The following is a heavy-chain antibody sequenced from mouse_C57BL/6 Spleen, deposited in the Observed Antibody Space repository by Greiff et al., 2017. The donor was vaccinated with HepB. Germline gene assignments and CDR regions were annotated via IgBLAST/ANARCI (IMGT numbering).Heavy chain of an antibody. D-gene: IGHD2-4*01. CDR3: TRIYYDYAWFAY. V-gene: IGHV1-15*01. J-gene: IGHJ3*01. Sequence: VKLQESGAELVRPGASVTLSCKASGYTFTDYEMHWVKQTPVHGLEWIGAIDPETGGTAYNQKFKGKAILTADKSSSTAYMELRSLTSEDSAVYYCTRIYYDYAWFAYWGQGTLVTVSA. CDR2: IDPETGGT. CDR1: GYTFTDYE.